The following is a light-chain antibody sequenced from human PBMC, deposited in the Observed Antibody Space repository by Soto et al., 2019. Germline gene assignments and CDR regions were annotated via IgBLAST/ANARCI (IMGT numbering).Light chain of an antibody. V-gene: IGLV2-14*01. CDR2: EVS. Sequence: QSALTQPASVSGSPGQSITISCTGTSSDVGVYKYVSWYQQHPGKAPKLMIYEVSNRPSGISNRFSGSKSGNTASLTNAGLQAEDEADYYCSSYTSSGTLVFGGGTKLTVL. J-gene: IGLJ2*01. CDR1: SSDVGVYKY. CDR3: SSYTSSGTLV.